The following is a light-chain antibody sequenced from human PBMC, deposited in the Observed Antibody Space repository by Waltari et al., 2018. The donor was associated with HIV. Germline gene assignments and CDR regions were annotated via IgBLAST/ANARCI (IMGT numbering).Light chain of an antibody. Sequence: QSALTQPASVSGSPGQSITIPCIGPTSAIAEYNYVPCYQRHPDKAPKLIIFGVSNRPSGISSRFSGSKSGNTASLTISGLQAEDEADYYCCSYTKLTTHYVLFGGGTKLTVL. J-gene: IGLJ3*02. CDR3: CSYTKLTTHYVL. CDR2: GVS. CDR1: TSAIAEYNY. V-gene: IGLV2-14*03.